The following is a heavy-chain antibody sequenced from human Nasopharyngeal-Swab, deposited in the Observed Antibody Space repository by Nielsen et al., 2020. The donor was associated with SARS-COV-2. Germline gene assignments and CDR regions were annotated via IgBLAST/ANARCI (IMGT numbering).Heavy chain of an antibody. Sequence: GESLKISCAASGFTFSSYDMHWVRQATGKGLEWVSAIGTAGDTYYPGSVKGRFTISRENAKNSLYLQMNSLRAEDTALYYCAKGKARRAAGYGMDVWGQGTTVTVSS. D-gene: IGHD6-13*01. J-gene: IGHJ6*02. CDR2: IGTAGDT. CDR3: AKGKARRAAGYGMDV. V-gene: IGHV3-13*01. CDR1: GFTFSSYD.